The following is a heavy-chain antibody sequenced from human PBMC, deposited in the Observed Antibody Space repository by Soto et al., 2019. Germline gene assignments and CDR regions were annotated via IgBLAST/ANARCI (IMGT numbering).Heavy chain of an antibody. CDR3: ARDFTDSSGPTLGMGV. CDR1: GGSISSGGYY. D-gene: IGHD6-19*01. CDR2: IYSSGST. Sequence: QVQLQESGPGLVKPSQTLSLTCTVSGGSISSGGYYWSWIRQHPGKGLEWIGYIYSSGSTYYNPSLTRRVTISVDTSKSQFSLKLSSVTAADTAVYYCARDFTDSSGPTLGMGVWGQGTTVTVSS. J-gene: IGHJ6*02. V-gene: IGHV4-31*03.